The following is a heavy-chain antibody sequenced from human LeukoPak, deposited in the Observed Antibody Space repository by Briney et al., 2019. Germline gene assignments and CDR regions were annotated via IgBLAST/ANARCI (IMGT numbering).Heavy chain of an antibody. J-gene: IGHJ4*02. CDR3: ARVEYCSSTSCHENGFFDY. Sequence: GVSLRLSCAASGFTFSSYEMNWVRQAPGKGLEWVSYISSSGSTIYYADSVKGRFTISRDNAKNSLYLQMNSLRAEDTAVYYCARVEYCSSTSCHENGFFDYWGQGTLVTVSS. D-gene: IGHD2-2*01. CDR1: GFTFSSYE. CDR2: ISSSGSTI. V-gene: IGHV3-48*03.